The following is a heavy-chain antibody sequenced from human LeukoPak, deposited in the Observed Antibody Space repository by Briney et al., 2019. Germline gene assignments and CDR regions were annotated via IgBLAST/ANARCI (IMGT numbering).Heavy chain of an antibody. CDR1: GFTFSSYW. CDR2: INSDGSST. V-gene: IGHV3-74*01. J-gene: IGHJ1*01. D-gene: IGHD6-25*01. CDR3: AKEPTSYSSGWYFHH. Sequence: GGSLILSCAASGFTFSSYWMHWVRQAPGKGLVWVSRINSDGSSTSYADSVKGRFTISRDNAKNTLYLQMNSLRAEDTAVYYCAKEPTSYSSGWYFHHWGQGTLVTVSS.